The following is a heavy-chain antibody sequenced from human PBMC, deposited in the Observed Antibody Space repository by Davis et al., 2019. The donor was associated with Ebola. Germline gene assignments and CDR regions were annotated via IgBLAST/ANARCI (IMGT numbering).Heavy chain of an antibody. J-gene: IGHJ6*02. V-gene: IGHV1-18*01. CDR1: GYTFTSYG. CDR2: ISAYNGNT. CDR3: ARVPVAGDEIIYYYYYGMDV. Sequence: ASVKVSCKASGYTFTSYGISWVRQAPGQGLEWMGWISAYNGNTNYAQKLQGRVTMTTDTSKSTAYMELRSLRSDDTAVYYCARVPVAGDEIIYYYYYGMDVWGQGTTVTVSS. D-gene: IGHD6-19*01.